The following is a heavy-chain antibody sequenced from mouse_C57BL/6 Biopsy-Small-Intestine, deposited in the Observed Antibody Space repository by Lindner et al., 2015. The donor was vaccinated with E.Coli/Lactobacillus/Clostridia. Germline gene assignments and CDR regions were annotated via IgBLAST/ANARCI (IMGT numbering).Heavy chain of an antibody. V-gene: IGHV5-17*01. CDR1: GFTFSDYG. CDR2: ISRGSSTI. D-gene: IGHD1-1*01. Sequence: VQLQESGGGLVKPGGSLKLSCAASGFTFSDYGMHWIRQAPEKGLEWVAYISRGSSTIYYADTVKGRFTISRDNAKNTLFLQMTSLRSEDTAMYYCARASYYYGSSYDYFDFWGQGTTLTVSS. J-gene: IGHJ2*01. CDR3: ARASYYYGSSYDYFDF.